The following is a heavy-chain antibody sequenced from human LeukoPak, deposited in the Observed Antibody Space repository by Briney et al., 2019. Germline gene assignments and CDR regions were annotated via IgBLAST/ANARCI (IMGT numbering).Heavy chain of an antibody. CDR1: GFTFSSYE. Sequence: PGGSLRLSCAASGFTFSSYEMNWVRQAPGKGLEWVAFIRHDASSQYYADSVKGRFTISRDSSKNTLYLQMNSLRAEDTAVYYCAKERRADGDYISAFDIWGQGTMVTVSS. J-gene: IGHJ3*02. CDR2: IRHDASSQ. D-gene: IGHD4-17*01. V-gene: IGHV3-30*02. CDR3: AKERRADGDYISAFDI.